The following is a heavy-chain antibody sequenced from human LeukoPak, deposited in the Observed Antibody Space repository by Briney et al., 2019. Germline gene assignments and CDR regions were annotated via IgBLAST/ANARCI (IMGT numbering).Heavy chain of an antibody. V-gene: IGHV1-69*01. CDR2: IIPIFGTA. J-gene: IGHJ4*02. Sequence: SVKVSCKASGGTFSSYAISWVRQAPGQGLEWMGGIIPIFGTANYAQKFQGRVTITADESTSTAHMELSSLRSEDTAVYYCARDYDSSGFTHYFDYWGQGTLVTVSS. CDR1: GGTFSSYA. D-gene: IGHD3-22*01. CDR3: ARDYDSSGFTHYFDY.